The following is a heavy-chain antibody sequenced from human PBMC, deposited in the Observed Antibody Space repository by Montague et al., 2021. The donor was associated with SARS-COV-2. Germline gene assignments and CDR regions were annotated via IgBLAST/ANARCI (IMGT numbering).Heavy chain of an antibody. CDR3: AASGRRGYSNPFHH. D-gene: IGHD4-11*01. CDR1: GDSITSGGYF. V-gene: IGHV4-31*03. J-gene: IGHJ4*02. CDR2: ISYSGST. Sequence: TLPLTCTVSGDSITSGGYFWNWIRQHPGKGLEYIGAISYSGSTYYKPSLTSRVSISMDTSKNAFSLSLHSVAAAATAVYFCAASGRRGYSNPFHHCGRGSLVTVSS.